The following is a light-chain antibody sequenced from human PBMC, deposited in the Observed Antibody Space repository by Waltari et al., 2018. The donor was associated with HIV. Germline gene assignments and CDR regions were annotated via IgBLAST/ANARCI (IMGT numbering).Light chain of an antibody. CDR3: ATWDDSLNGWV. J-gene: IGLJ3*02. V-gene: IGLV1-44*01. CDR1: SSNIGSNT. CDR2: NNN. Sequence: QSVLTQPPSASGTPGQRVIISCSGGSSNIGSNTVNWYQQLPGPAPKLLMYNNNQRPSGVPDRFSGSKSGTSASLAISGLQSEDEADYYCATWDDSLNGWVFGGGTKLTVL.